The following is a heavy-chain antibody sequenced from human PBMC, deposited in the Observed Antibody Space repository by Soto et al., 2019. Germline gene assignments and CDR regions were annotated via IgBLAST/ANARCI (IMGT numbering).Heavy chain of an antibody. D-gene: IGHD2-15*01. V-gene: IGHV3-30-3*01. CDR3: ARAGRYCSGGSCYFYYFDY. CDR1: GFTFSSYA. Sequence: GGSLRLSCAASGFTFSSYAMHWVRQAPGKGLEWVAVISYDGSNKYYADSVKGRFTISRDNSKNTLYLQMNSLRAEDTAVYYCARAGRYCSGGSCYFYYFDYWGQGTLVTVSS. CDR2: ISYDGSNK. J-gene: IGHJ4*02.